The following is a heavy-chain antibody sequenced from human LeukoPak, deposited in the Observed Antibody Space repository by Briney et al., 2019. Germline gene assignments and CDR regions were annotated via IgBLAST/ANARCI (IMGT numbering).Heavy chain of an antibody. CDR2: IYYSGST. V-gene: IGHV4-59*08. CDR3: ARQFDSSSWYNWFDP. CDR1: GGSISSYY. D-gene: IGHD6-13*01. Sequence: SETLSLTCTVSGGSISSYYWSWIRQPPGKGLEWIGYIYYSGSTNYNPSLKSRVTISVDTSKNQFSLKLRYVTDADTAVYYCARQFDSSSWYNWFDPWGEGTLVTVSS. J-gene: IGHJ5*02.